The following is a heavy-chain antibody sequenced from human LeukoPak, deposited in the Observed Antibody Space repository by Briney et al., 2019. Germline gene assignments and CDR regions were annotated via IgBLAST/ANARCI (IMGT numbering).Heavy chain of an antibody. J-gene: IGHJ4*02. CDR2: IIPIFGTA. D-gene: IGHD5-24*01. CDR1: GGTFSSYA. Sequence: ASVKVSCKASGGTFSSYAISWVRQAPGQGLEWMGRIIPIFGTANYAQKFQGRVTITADKSTSTAYMELSSLRPEDTAVYYCARTETATPRFDYWGQGTLVTVSS. CDR3: ARTETATPRFDY. V-gene: IGHV1-69*06.